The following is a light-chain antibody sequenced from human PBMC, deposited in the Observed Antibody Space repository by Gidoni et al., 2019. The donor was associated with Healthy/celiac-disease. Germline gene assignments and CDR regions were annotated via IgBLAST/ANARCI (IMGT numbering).Light chain of an antibody. V-gene: IGKV1-39*01. CDR1: QSISSY. J-gene: IGKJ4*01. Sequence: DRQMTQSPSSLSASVGDRVTITCRASQSISSYLNWYQQKPGKAPKLLIYAASSLQSGVPSRFIGSGSGTDFTLTISSLQPEDFATYYCQQSYSTSFGGGTKVEIK. CDR2: AAS. CDR3: QQSYSTS.